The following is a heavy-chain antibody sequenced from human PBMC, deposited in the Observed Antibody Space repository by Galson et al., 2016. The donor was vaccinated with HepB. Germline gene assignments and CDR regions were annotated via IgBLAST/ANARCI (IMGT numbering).Heavy chain of an antibody. J-gene: IGHJ4*02. V-gene: IGHV1-18*04. CDR3: ARGARGVDYFDY. D-gene: IGHD3-10*01. CDR2: ISAYNAYT. CDR1: GYTFTSYG. Sequence: VKVSCKASGYTFTSYGIIWVRQAPGQGLGWMGWISAYNAYTNYAQNLQGRVTMTIDTSTSTAYMELRSLRSEDTAVYYCARGARGVDYFDYWGQGTLVTVSS.